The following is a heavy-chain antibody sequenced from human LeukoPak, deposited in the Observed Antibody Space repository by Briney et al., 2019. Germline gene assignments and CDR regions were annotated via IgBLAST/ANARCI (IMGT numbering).Heavy chain of an antibody. CDR1: GGSISSYY. J-gene: IGHJ2*01. D-gene: IGHD1-14*01. CDR3: ARLGKEPSKDL. Sequence: KPSETLSLTCTVSGGSISSYYWSWIRQPPGKGLEWIGEINHSGSTNYNPSLKSRVTISVDTSKNQFSLKLSSVTAADTAVYYCARLGKEPSKDLWGRGTLVTVSS. CDR2: INHSGST. V-gene: IGHV4-34*01.